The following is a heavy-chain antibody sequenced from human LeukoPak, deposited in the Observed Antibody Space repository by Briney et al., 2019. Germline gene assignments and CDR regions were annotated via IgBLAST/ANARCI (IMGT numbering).Heavy chain of an antibody. CDR3: ARVYCSSTSCLGGFDP. V-gene: IGHV4-30-2*01. D-gene: IGHD2-2*01. Sequence: PSETLSLTCTVSGGSISSGGYSWSWIRQPPGKGLEWIGYIYHSGSTYYNPSLKSRVTISVDRSKNQFSLKLSSVTAADTAVYYCARVYCSSTSCLGGFDPWGQGTLVTVSS. CDR1: GGSISSGGYS. CDR2: IYHSGST. J-gene: IGHJ5*02.